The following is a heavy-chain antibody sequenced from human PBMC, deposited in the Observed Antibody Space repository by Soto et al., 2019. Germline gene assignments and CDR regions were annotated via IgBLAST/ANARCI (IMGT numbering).Heavy chain of an antibody. V-gene: IGHV1-46*01. CDR2: INPSGGST. D-gene: IGHD6-6*01. CDR1: GYTFTSYY. Sequence: ASVKVSCTASGYTFTSYYMHWVRQAPGQGLEWMGIINPSGGSTSYAQKFQGRVTMTRDTSTSTVYMELSSLRSEDTAVYYCASNTSSIAPPTYFDFGGKETLVPVPS. CDR3: ASNTSSIAPPTYFDF. J-gene: IGHJ4*02.